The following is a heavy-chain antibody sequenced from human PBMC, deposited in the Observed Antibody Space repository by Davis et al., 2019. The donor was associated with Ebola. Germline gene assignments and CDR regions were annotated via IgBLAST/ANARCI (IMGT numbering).Heavy chain of an antibody. CDR1: GITFSSYW. CDR2: IKPDGSET. V-gene: IGHV3-7*01. J-gene: IGHJ6*02. D-gene: IGHD2-2*01. CDR3: ARGGACSSTSCYVDYYYGMDV. Sequence: GESLKISCAASGITFSSYWMTWVRQAPGKGLEWVAHIKPDGSETYYVDSVKGRFTISRDNAKNSLYLQMRSLRAEDTAVYYCARGGACSSTSCYVDYYYGMDVWGQGTTVTVSS.